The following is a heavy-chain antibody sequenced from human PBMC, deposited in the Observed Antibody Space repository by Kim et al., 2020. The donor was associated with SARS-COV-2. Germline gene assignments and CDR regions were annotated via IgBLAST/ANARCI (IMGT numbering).Heavy chain of an antibody. J-gene: IGHJ6*03. D-gene: IGHD6-13*01. CDR1: GYSFTSYW. Sequence: GESLKISCKGSGYSFTSYWIGWVRQMPGKGLEWMGIIYPGDSDTRYSPSFQGQVTISADKSISTAYLQWSSLKASDTAMYYCAITGIAAAGTNYYYMDVWGKGTTVTVSS. CDR2: IYPGDSDT. CDR3: AITGIAAAGTNYYYMDV. V-gene: IGHV5-51*01.